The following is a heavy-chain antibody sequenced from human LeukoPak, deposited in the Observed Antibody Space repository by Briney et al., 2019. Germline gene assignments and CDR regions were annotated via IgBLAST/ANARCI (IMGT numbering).Heavy chain of an antibody. CDR2: ISYDGSNK. J-gene: IGHJ5*01. Sequence: GGSLRLSCAASGVTFSSYGMHWVRQAPGKGLEWVAVISYDGSNKYYADSVKGRFTISRDNSKNTLYLQMNSLRAEDTAVYYSAKVLSRIAVAGTGCDSWGQGTLVTVSS. D-gene: IGHD6-19*01. CDR3: AKVLSRIAVAGTGCDS. V-gene: IGHV3-30*18. CDR1: GVTFSSYG.